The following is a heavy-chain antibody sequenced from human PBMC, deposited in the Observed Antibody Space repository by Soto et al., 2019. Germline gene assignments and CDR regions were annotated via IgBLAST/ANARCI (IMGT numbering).Heavy chain of an antibody. CDR3: ARDRDYGSGTRGDAFDI. V-gene: IGHV3-30-3*01. CDR1: GFTFSSYA. J-gene: IGHJ3*02. D-gene: IGHD3-10*01. CDR2: ISYDGSNK. Sequence: QVQLVESGGGVVQPGRSLRLSCAASGFTFSSYAMHWVRQAPGKGLEWVAVISYDGSNKYYADSVKGRFTISRDNSKNTLYLQRNSLRAEDTAVYYCARDRDYGSGTRGDAFDIWGQGTMVTVSS.